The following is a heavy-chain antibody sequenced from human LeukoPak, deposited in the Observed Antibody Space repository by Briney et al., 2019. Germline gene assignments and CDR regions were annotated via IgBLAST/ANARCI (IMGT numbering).Heavy chain of an antibody. J-gene: IGHJ3*02. CDR1: GFTFDDYT. V-gene: IGHV3-43*01. CDR3: AKESTPYSSSWSTGAFDI. CDR2: ISWDGGST. D-gene: IGHD6-13*01. Sequence: GGSLRLSCAASGFTFDDYTMHWVRQAPGKGLEWVSLISWDGGSTYYADSVKGRFTISRDNSKNSLYLQMNSLRTEDTALYYCAKESTPYSSSWSTGAFDIWGQGTMVTVSS.